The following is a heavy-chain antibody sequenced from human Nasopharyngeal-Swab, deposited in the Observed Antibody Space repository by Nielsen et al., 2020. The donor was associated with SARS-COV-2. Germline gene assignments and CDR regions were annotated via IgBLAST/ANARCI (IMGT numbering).Heavy chain of an antibody. J-gene: IGHJ3*02. CDR2: ISPSSSDT. CDR1: GFTFSDHY. V-gene: IGHV3-11*05. CDR3: AKGGLGITMILVVITTYDAFDI. Sequence: GGSLRLSCAASGFTFSDHYMTWIRQAPGKGLEWVLYISPSSSDTNYADSVKGRFTISRDNSKNTLYLQMNSLRAEDTAVYYCAKGGLGITMILVVITTYDAFDIWGQGTMVTVSS. D-gene: IGHD3-22*01.